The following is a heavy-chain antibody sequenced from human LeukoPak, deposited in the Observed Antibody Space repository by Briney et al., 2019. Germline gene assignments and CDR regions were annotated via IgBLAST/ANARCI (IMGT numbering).Heavy chain of an antibody. J-gene: IGHJ3*02. D-gene: IGHD3-10*01. CDR1: GYTFTGYY. CDR3: AKTRVGIRGVYPTGAFDI. V-gene: IGHV1-2*02. Sequence: GASVKVSCKASGYTFTGYYIHWVRQAPGQGLEWMGWIYPHSGGTDYAQKFQGRVTMTRDTSISTAYMELSRLRSDDTAVYYCAKTRVGIRGVYPTGAFDIWGQGTMVTDSS. CDR2: IYPHSGGT.